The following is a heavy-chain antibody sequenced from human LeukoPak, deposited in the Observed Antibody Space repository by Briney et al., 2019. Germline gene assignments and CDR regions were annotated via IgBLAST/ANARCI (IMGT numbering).Heavy chain of an antibody. Sequence: ASVKVSCKASGYTFTGYYMHWVRQAPGQGLEWMGWINPNSGGTNYAQKFQGRVTMTRDSSISTAYMELSRLRSDDTAVYYCARETYYDSSGYYSYDAFDIWGQGQWSPSLQ. J-gene: IGHJ3*02. CDR1: GYTFTGYY. D-gene: IGHD3-22*01. CDR2: INPNSGGT. V-gene: IGHV1-2*02. CDR3: ARETYYDSSGYYSYDAFDI.